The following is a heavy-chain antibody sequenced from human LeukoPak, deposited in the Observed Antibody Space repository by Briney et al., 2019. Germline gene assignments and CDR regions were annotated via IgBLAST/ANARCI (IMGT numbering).Heavy chain of an antibody. CDR2: IIPIFGTA. CDR3: AREGGIVVVPAAIPNWFDP. V-gene: IGHV1-69*05. Sequence: SVKVSCKASGGTFSSYAISWVRQAPGQGLEWMGGIIPIFGTANYAQKFQGRVTMTRDTSTSTVYMELSSLRSEDTAVYYCAREGGIVVVPAAIPNWFDPWGQGTLVTVSS. D-gene: IGHD2-2*02. CDR1: GGTFSSYA. J-gene: IGHJ5*02.